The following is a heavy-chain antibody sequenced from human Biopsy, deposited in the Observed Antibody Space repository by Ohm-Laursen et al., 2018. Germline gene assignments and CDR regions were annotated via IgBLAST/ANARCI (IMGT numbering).Heavy chain of an antibody. CDR1: GYTLTELS. Sequence: ASVKVFCKVSGYTLTELSMHWGRQAPGKGLEWMGGFAPENGKTVYAQNFQARVSMTEDTSTDTAYMELRSLRSEDTAVYYCAADINVWNVNYWGQGTQVTVSS. D-gene: IGHD1-1*01. J-gene: IGHJ4*02. CDR2: FAPENGKT. V-gene: IGHV1-24*01. CDR3: AADINVWNVNY.